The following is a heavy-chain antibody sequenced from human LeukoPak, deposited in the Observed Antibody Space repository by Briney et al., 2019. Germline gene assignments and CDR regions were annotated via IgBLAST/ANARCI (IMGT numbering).Heavy chain of an antibody. CDR3: ARVSRYCSSTSCYTGTLGYYYYMDV. Sequence: NPSETLSLTRTVSGGSISSHYWSWIRQPPGKGLEWIGYIYYSGSTNYNPSLKSRVTISVDTSKNQFSLKLSSVTAADTAVYYCARVSRYCSSTSCYTGTLGYYYYMDVWGKGTTVTVSS. CDR2: IYYSGST. J-gene: IGHJ6*03. D-gene: IGHD2-2*02. CDR1: GGSISSHY. V-gene: IGHV4-59*11.